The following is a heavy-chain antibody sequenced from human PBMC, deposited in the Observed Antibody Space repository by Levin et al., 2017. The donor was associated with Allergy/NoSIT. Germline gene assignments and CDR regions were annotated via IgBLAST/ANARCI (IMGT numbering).Heavy chain of an antibody. CDR2: ISSSSGTI. Sequence: GGSLRLSCVASGFTFSTSSMNWVRQAPGKGLEWVSYISSSSGTIYYADSVRGRFTISRDNAKNTLYLQMNSLSAEDTAVYYCARDQYNILTGYYRGFGMDVWGPGTTVSVSS. J-gene: IGHJ6*02. D-gene: IGHD3-9*01. CDR3: ARDQYNILTGYYRGFGMDV. CDR1: GFTFSTSS. V-gene: IGHV3-48*01.